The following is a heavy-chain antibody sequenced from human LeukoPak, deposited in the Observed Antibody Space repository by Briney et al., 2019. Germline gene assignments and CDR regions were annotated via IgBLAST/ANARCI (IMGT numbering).Heavy chain of an antibody. D-gene: IGHD6-19*01. CDR1: RYDFPTYW. CDR2: IYPSDSDT. J-gene: IGHJ3*01. CDR3: ARRYSSGLFDAFDV. V-gene: IGHV5-51*01. Sequence: GESLQISCKASRYDFPTYWIGWVRQMPGKGLEWMGIIYPSDSDTRYSPSFQGQVTISADKSASTAYLQWSSLKASDAAMYYCARRYSSGLFDAFDVWGQGTMVTVSS.